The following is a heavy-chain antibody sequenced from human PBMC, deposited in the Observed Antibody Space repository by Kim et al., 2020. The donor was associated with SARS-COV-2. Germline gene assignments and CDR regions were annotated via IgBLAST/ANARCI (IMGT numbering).Heavy chain of an antibody. Sequence: GGSLRLSCAASGFTFDDYAMHWVRQAPGKGLEWVSGISWNSGTIGYADSVKGRFTISRDNAKNSLYLQMNSLRTEDTAFYYCAKSQYTLVQGVFCGMDV. D-gene: IGHD3-10*01. J-gene: IGHJ6*01. CDR3: AKSQYTLVQGVFCGMDV. CDR2: ISWNSGTI. CDR1: GFTFDDYA. V-gene: IGHV3-9*01.